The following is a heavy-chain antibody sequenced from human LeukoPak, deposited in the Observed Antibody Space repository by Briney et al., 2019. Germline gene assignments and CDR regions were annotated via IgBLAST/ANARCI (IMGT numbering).Heavy chain of an antibody. CDR3: ATGPGYSSSW. Sequence: PGGSLRLSCAAFGFTFSSYGMSWVRQAPGKGLEWVANIKQDGSEKYYVDSVKGRFTISRDNAKNSLYLQMNSLRAEDTAVYYCATGPGYSSSWWGQGTLVTVSS. CDR1: GFTFSSYG. V-gene: IGHV3-7*01. D-gene: IGHD6-13*01. J-gene: IGHJ4*02. CDR2: IKQDGSEK.